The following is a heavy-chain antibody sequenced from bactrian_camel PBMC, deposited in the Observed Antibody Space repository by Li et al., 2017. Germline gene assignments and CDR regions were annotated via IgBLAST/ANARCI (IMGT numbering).Heavy chain of an antibody. J-gene: IGHJ4*01. D-gene: IGHD2*01. CDR1: GFTFDGSD. CDR3: ATSQTGGRWALYEYTD. CDR2: ITADGAT. Sequence: HVQLVESGGGSVQAGETLRLSCTASGFTFDGSDMGWFRQAPGKEREFVSGITADGATSYEDSVEGRFTISKAKAEDTVYLQMNSLKPEDTALYHCATSQTGGRWALYEYTDWGQGTQVTVS. V-gene: IGHV3S60*01.